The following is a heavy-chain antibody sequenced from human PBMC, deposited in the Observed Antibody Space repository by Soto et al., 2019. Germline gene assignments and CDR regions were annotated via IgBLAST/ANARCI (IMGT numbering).Heavy chain of an antibody. CDR3: ARDFTFITIFGVFTPGSPWGDAFDI. CDR2: IIPIFGTA. Sequence: QVQLVQSGAEVKKPGSSVKVSCKASGGTFSSYAISWVRQAPGQGLEWMGGIIPIFGTANYAQKFQGRVTITADKSTSTAYMELSSLRSEDTAVYYCARDFTFITIFGVFTPGSPWGDAFDIWGQGTMVTVSS. D-gene: IGHD3-3*01. J-gene: IGHJ3*02. CDR1: GGTFSSYA. V-gene: IGHV1-69*06.